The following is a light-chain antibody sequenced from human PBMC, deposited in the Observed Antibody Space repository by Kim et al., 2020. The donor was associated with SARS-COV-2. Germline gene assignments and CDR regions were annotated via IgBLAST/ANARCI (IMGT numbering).Light chain of an antibody. CDR3: MIWHSSAYV. CDR2: YKSDSDK. Sequence: LTCTLRSGINVGTYRIYWYQQKQESPPQYLLRYKSDSDKQQGSGVPSRFSGSKDASANAGILLISGLQSEDEADYYCMIWHSSAYVFGTGTKVTVL. V-gene: IGLV5-45*02. CDR1: SGINVGTYR. J-gene: IGLJ1*01.